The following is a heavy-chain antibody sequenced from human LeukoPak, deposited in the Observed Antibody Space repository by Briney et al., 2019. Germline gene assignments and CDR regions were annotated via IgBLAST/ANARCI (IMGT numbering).Heavy chain of an antibody. D-gene: IGHD6-13*01. CDR3: ATPGMGATGRIY. Sequence: GGSLRLSCAASEFTVSSNYMSWVRQAPGKGLEWVSVIYSGGSTSYADSVKGRFTISRDNSKNTLYLQMNSLRAEDTAVYYCATPGMGATGRIYWGQGTLVTVSS. CDR1: EFTVSSNY. J-gene: IGHJ4*02. CDR2: IYSGGST. V-gene: IGHV3-53*01.